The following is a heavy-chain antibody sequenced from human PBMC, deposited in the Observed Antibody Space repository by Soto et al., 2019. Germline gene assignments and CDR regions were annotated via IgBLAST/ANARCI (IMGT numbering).Heavy chain of an antibody. CDR1: GYTFTKYG. CDR2: ISGSSGNA. J-gene: IGHJ4*02. D-gene: IGHD3-16*01. CDR3: AREMAGLGGEYDY. Sequence: QVQLVQSGAEVKNPGASVKVSCKTSGYTFTKYGVGWVRQAPGQGLEWMGWISGSSGNANYAGKVQGRITLTTDTPTSTAYIELRSLRSDDTAVYYCAREMAGLGGEYDYWGQGTLVTVSS. V-gene: IGHV1-18*01.